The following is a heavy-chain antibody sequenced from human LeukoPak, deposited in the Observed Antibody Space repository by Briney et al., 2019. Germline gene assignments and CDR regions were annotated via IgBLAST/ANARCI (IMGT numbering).Heavy chain of an antibody. CDR2: IYHSGST. Sequence: PSETLSLTCAVSGYSISSGYYWGWIRQPPGKGLEWIGSIYHSGSTYYNPSLKSRVTISVDTSKNQFSLKLSSVTAADTAVYYCARGALLEWLLPFDYWGQGTLVTVSS. D-gene: IGHD3-3*01. CDR1: GYSISSGYY. V-gene: IGHV4-38-2*01. CDR3: ARGALLEWLLPFDY. J-gene: IGHJ4*02.